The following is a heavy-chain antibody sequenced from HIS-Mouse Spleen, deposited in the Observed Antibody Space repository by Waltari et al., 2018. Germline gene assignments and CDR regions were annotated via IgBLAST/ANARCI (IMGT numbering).Heavy chain of an antibody. V-gene: IGHV4-39*07. Sequence: QLQLQESGPGLVKPSENLSLTCPGSGCSISSSSYYWGWIRQPPGKGPEWIGSVYYSGSVYHSPSLNISVTISVDTSKNPFAVTLRSVTDVDTVVYYSARKIPYSSTWYGWYFEFWGRGTLVTVSS. CDR1: GCSISSSSYY. CDR2: VYYSGSV. CDR3: ARKIPYSSTWYGWYFEF. J-gene: IGHJ2*01. D-gene: IGHD6-13*01.